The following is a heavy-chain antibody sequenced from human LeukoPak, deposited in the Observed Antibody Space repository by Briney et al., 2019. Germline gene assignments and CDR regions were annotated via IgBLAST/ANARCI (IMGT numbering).Heavy chain of an antibody. CDR1: GFTFSSYA. V-gene: IGHV3-7*01. Sequence: GGSLRLSCAASGFTFSSYAMTWVRQAPGKGLEWVANIKKDGSEKYYADSVKGRFTVSRDNAKNSLYLQMNSLRAEDTAVYYCARISSYWGQGTLVTVSS. CDR2: IKKDGSEK. J-gene: IGHJ4*02. D-gene: IGHD2-2*01. CDR3: ARISSY.